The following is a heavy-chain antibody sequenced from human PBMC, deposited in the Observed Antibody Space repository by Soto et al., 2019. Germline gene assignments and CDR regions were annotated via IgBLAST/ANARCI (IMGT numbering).Heavy chain of an antibody. J-gene: IGHJ6*02. CDR2: INPNSGGT. CDR1: GYTFTGYY. Sequence: QVQLVQSGAEVKKPGASVKVSCKASGYTFTGYYMHWVRQAPGQGLEWMGWINPNSGGTNYAQKFQGRVTVTRDTSISTAYMELSRLRSDDTAVYYCARGLYYYDSSGPSLYYYGMDVWGQGTTVTVSS. V-gene: IGHV1-2*02. CDR3: ARGLYYYDSSGPSLYYYGMDV. D-gene: IGHD3-22*01.